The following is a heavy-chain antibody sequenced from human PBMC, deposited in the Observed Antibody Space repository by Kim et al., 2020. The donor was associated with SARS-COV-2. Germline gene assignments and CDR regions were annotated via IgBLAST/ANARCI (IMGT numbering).Heavy chain of an antibody. D-gene: IGHD3-10*01. V-gene: IGHV4-39*07. CDR3: ARVSSGSSRPFDY. J-gene: IGHJ4*02. Sequence: NPPLRSRVTISVDTSKNQFSLKLSSVTAADTAVYYCARVSSGSSRPFDYWGQGTLVTVSS.